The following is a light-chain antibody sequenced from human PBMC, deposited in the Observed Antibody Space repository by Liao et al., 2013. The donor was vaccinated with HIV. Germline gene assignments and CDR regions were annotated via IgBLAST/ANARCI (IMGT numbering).Light chain of an antibody. CDR2: QDT. CDR1: KLGDKY. J-gene: IGLJ2*01. Sequence: SYELTQPPSVSVSPGQTASITCSGDKLGDKYTYWYQQKPGQSPVLLIYQDTKRPSGIPERFSGSSSGTIVTLTISGVQAEDEADYYCQAWDSSTGVVFGGGTKLTVL. V-gene: IGLV3-1*01. CDR3: QAWDSSTGVV.